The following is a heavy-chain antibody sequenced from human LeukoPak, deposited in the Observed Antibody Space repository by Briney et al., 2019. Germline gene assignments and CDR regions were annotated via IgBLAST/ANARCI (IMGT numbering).Heavy chain of an antibody. Sequence: SETLSLTCAVSGYSISSGYYWGWIRQPPGKGLEWTGRIYHSGSTYYNPSLKSRVTISVDTSKNQFSLKLSSVTAADTAVYYCARRIRFLEWPQEDAFDIWGQGTMVTVSS. CDR2: IYHSGST. D-gene: IGHD3-3*01. CDR3: ARRIRFLEWPQEDAFDI. CDR1: GYSISSGYY. V-gene: IGHV4-38-2*01. J-gene: IGHJ3*02.